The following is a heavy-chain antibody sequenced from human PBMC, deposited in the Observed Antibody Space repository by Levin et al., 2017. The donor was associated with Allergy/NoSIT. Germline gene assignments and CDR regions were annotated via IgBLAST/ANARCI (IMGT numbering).Heavy chain of an antibody. CDR3: ARDLAGLARNGGMDV. V-gene: IGHV3-21*01. CDR1: GFSFSTSD. Sequence: LSLTCAASGFSFSTSDMNWVRQAPGKGLEWVSYTSRSISHMYYADSVRGRFTIFRDNAKSSLYLQMDSLTAEDTAVYYCARDLAGLARNGGMDVWGPGTSVIVSS. CDR2: TSRSISHM. D-gene: IGHD1-1*01. J-gene: IGHJ6*02.